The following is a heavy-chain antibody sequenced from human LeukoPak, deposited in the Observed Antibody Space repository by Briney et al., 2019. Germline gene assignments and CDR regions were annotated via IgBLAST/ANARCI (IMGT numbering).Heavy chain of an antibody. Sequence: GGSLRLSCSGSGFTFSRHNMHWVRRAPGKGLEYVSAISYNGDSTYYVDSVKGRLTISRDNSKNTLDLQMSSLRPEDTAVYYCVSDRETQEQIWGPGTLVTVSS. CDR1: GFTFSRHN. D-gene: IGHD1-26*01. CDR3: VSDRETQEQI. CDR2: ISYNGDST. V-gene: IGHV3-64D*09. J-gene: IGHJ3*02.